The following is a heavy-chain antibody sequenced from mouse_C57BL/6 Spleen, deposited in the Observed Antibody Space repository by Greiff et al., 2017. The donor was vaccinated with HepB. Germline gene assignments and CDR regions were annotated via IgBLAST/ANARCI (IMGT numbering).Heavy chain of an antibody. Sequence: EVQLKQSGPELVKPGASVKISCKASGYTFTDYYMNWVKQSHGKSLEWIGDINPNNGGTSYNQKFKGKATLTVDKSSSTAYMELRSLTSEDSAVYYCARGVTTVVARAMDYWGQGTSVTVSS. CDR1: GYTFTDYY. D-gene: IGHD1-1*01. CDR2: INPNNGGT. CDR3: ARGVTTVVARAMDY. J-gene: IGHJ4*01. V-gene: IGHV1-26*01.